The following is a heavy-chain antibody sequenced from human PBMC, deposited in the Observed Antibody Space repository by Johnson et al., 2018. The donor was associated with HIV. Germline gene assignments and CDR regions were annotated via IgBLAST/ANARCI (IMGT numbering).Heavy chain of an antibody. Sequence: QEQLVESGGGVVQPGRSLRLSCAASGFTFSSYAMHWVRQAPGKGLEWVAVISYDGTNKYYADFVKGRFTISRDNSRNTVYLEMRNLRTEETAVYYCAKGEAQEGWIQVGSYAFDFWGRGTMVTVSS. D-gene: IGHD5-12*01. CDR2: ISYDGTNK. J-gene: IGHJ3*01. CDR1: GFTFSSYA. V-gene: IGHV3-30*04. CDR3: AKGEAQEGWIQVGSYAFDF.